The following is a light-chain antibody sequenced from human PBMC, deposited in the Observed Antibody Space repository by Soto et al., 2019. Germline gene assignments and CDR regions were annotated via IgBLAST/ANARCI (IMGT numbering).Light chain of an antibody. CDR2: DVI. CDR3: SSYTSSSTYVV. Sequence: QSVLTQPASVSGSPGQSSTFSCPGTSSDVGGYNYVSWYQQHPGKAPKLMIYDVINRPSGVSNRFSGSKSGNSASLTISGLQAEDEADYYCSSYTSSSTYVVFGGGTKVTVL. V-gene: IGLV2-14*03. CDR1: SSDVGGYNY. J-gene: IGLJ2*01.